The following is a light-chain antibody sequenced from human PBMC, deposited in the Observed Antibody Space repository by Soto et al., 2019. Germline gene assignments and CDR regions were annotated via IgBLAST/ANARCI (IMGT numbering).Light chain of an antibody. CDR3: SSYAGSNNPYV. V-gene: IGLV2-8*01. CDR1: RSDVGGYKY. J-gene: IGLJ1*01. CDR2: EVS. Sequence: QSALTQPPSASGSPGQSVTISCTGTRSDVGGYKYVSWYQQHPGKAPKLLIYEVSKRPSGVPDRFSGSKSGNTASLTVSGLQAEDEADYYCSSYAGSNNPYVFGTGTKLTVL.